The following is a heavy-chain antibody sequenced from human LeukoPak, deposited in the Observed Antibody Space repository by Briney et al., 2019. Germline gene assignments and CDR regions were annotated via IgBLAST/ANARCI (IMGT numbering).Heavy chain of an antibody. CDR3: ARFRQYYYDSSGYYFDY. D-gene: IGHD3-22*01. CDR2: IYYSGST. V-gene: IGHV4-31*03. Sequence: SETLSLTCTVSGGSISSGGYYWSWIRQHPGKGLVWIGYIYYSGSTYHIPSLKSRLTISLDTSKNQFSLKLSSVTVADTAVYYCARFRQYYYDSSGYYFDYWGQGTLVAVSS. CDR1: GGSISSGGYY. J-gene: IGHJ4*02.